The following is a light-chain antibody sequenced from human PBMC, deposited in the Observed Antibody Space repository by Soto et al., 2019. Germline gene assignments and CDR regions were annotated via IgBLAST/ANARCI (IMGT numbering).Light chain of an antibody. CDR2: EVS. Sequence: SVLTQPASVSGSPGQSITISCTGTSSDVGGHNYVSWYQQHPGKAPKLMIYEVSNRPSGVSNRFSGSKSGNTASLTISGLQAEDEADYYCSSYTSSSTLKVFGTGTKVTVL. CDR3: SSYTSSSTLKV. J-gene: IGLJ1*01. CDR1: SSDVGGHNY. V-gene: IGLV2-14*01.